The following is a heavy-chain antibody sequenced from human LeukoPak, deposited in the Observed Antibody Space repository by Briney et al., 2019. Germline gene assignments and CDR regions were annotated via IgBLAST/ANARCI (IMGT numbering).Heavy chain of an antibody. V-gene: IGHV1-69*13. Sequence: SVKVSCKASGGTFSSYAISWVRQAPGQGLEWMGGIIPIFGTANYAQKFQGRVTITADESTNTAYMELSSLTYDDTAVYYRAREVSVHTDYFDSWGQGTLVTVSS. D-gene: IGHD5/OR15-5a*01. J-gene: IGHJ4*02. CDR1: GGTFSSYA. CDR3: AREVSVHTDYFDS. CDR2: IIPIFGTA.